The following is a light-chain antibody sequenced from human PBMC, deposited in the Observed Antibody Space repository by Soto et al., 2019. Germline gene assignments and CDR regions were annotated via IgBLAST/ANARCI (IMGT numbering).Light chain of an antibody. CDR1: SSNIGAGYD. V-gene: IGLV1-40*01. CDR3: QSYDSSLSGYV. CDR2: DNN. Sequence: QSVLTQPPSVSGAPGQRVTVSCTGSSSNIGAGYDVHWYQQLPGTAPELLIYDNNNRPSGVPDRFSGSKSGTSASLAINGLQAEDEADYYCQSYDSSLSGYVFGTGTKLTVL. J-gene: IGLJ1*01.